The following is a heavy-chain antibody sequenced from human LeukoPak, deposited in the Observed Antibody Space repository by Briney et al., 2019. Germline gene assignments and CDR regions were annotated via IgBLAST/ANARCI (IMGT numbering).Heavy chain of an antibody. J-gene: IGHJ4*02. V-gene: IGHV4-39*07. D-gene: IGHD6-19*01. Sequence: ETSETLSLTCTVSVAPISISSYYGGWFRQPPGKGLEWIGSIYYSGSTYYNPSLKSRVTISVDTSKNQFSLKLSSVTAADTAVYYCARGLSISSGWECWGQGTLVTVSS. CDR2: IYYSGST. CDR1: VAPISISSYY. CDR3: ARGLSISSGWEC.